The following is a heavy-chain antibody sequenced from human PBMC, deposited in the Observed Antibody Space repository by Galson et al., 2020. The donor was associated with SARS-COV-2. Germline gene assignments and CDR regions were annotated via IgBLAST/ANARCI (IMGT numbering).Heavy chain of an antibody. Sequence: ASVKVSCKASGYTFINYYMHWVRQAPGQGLEWMGRINPNSGDTNYAQKFQGRVTMTRDTSISTAYMELNRLRSDDTAVYFCASPGTYDTLDYWGQGTLVTVYS. CDR3: ASPGTYDTLDY. V-gene: IGHV1-2*06. J-gene: IGHJ4*02. CDR2: INPNSGDT. D-gene: IGHD3-22*01. CDR1: GYTFINYY.